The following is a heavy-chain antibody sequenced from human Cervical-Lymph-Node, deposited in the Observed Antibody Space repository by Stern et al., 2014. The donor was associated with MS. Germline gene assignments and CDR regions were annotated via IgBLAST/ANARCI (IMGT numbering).Heavy chain of an antibody. CDR1: GYTFTSYG. CDR2: ISAYNGNT. D-gene: IGHD2-2*01. V-gene: IGHV1-18*01. CDR3: ARDSSSSWPLYGMDV. J-gene: IGHJ6*02. Sequence: QMQLVQSGAEVKKPGASVTVSCKASGYTFTSYGVNWVRQAPGQGLEWMGWISAYNGNTDYAQKFQGGVTVTTDTSTTTVYMELRSLRSDDTAFYYCARDSSSSWPLYGMDVWGQGTTVTVSS.